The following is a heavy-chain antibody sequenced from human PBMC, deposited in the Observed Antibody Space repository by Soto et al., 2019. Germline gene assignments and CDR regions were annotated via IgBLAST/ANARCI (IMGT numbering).Heavy chain of an antibody. Sequence: GESLKISCKGSGYSFTSYWISWVRQMPGKGLEWMGRIDPSDSYTNYSPSFQGHVTISADKSISTAYLQWSSLKASDTAMYYCARSKTSNNSENPDYYYYGMDVWGQGTTVTVSS. D-gene: IGHD7-27*01. V-gene: IGHV5-10-1*01. J-gene: IGHJ6*02. CDR3: ARSKTSNNSENPDYYYYGMDV. CDR1: GYSFTSYW. CDR2: IDPSDSYT.